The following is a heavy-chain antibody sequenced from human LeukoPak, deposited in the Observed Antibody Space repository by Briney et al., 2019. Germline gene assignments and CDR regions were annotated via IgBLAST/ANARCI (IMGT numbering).Heavy chain of an antibody. CDR3: AKGLWPYGPYYGMDV. D-gene: IGHD3-10*01. CDR1: GFTYSSYS. CDR2: ISSSSSTI. J-gene: IGHJ6*02. V-gene: IGHV3-48*01. Sequence: GGSLRLSCAASGFTYSSYSMNWVRQAPGKGLEWVSYISSSSSTIYYADSVKGRFTISRDNSKNTLYLQMNSLRAEDTAVYYCAKGLWPYGPYYGMDVWGQGTTVTVSS.